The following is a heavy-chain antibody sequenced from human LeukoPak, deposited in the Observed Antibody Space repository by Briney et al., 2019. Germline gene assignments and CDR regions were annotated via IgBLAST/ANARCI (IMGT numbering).Heavy chain of an antibody. Sequence: SVTLSLTCTVSGGSISSYYWSWIRQPPGKGLEWIGYIYYSGSTNYNPSLKSRVTISVDTSKNQFSLKLSSVTAADTAVYYCARSNYDILTGYYYFDYWGQGTLVTVSS. CDR3: ARSNYDILTGYYYFDY. J-gene: IGHJ4*02. CDR2: IYYSGST. D-gene: IGHD3-9*01. V-gene: IGHV4-59*01. CDR1: GGSISSYY.